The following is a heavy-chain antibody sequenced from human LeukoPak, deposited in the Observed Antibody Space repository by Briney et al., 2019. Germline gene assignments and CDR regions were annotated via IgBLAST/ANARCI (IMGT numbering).Heavy chain of an antibody. V-gene: IGHV3-21*01. J-gene: IGHJ4*02. CDR2: ISSSSSYI. CDR3: ARMVRGPESYYFDY. CDR1: GFTFSSYS. Sequence: GGSLRLSCAASGFTFSSYSMNWVRQAPGKGLEWVSSISSSSSYIYYADSVKGRFTISRDNAKNSLYLQMNSLRAEDTAVYYCARMVRGPESYYFDYWGQGTLGTVSS. D-gene: IGHD3-10*01.